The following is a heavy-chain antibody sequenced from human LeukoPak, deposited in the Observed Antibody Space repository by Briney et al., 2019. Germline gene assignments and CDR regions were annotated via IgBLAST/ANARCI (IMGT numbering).Heavy chain of an antibody. Sequence: SVKVSCKASGGTFSSYAISWVRQAPGQGLEWMGRVIPIFGTANYAQKFQGRVTITTDESTSTAYMELSSLRSEDTAVYYCARANGVYNYGFDYWGQGTLVTVSS. J-gene: IGHJ4*02. CDR3: ARANGVYNYGFDY. V-gene: IGHV1-69*05. CDR1: GGTFSSYA. CDR2: VIPIFGTA. D-gene: IGHD5-18*01.